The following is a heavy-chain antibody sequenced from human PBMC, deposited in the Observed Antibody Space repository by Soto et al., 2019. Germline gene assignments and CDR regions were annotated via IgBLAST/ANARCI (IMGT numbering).Heavy chain of an antibody. J-gene: IGHJ4*02. Sequence: EVQLVESGGGLAQPGGSLRLSCETSGFSFSGYWIHWVRQAPGKGLVWVSHINGDGSSTNYADSVKGRFTISRDYAKNTLYLQMNSLRVEDTAVYYCARGGAYIYGPQYDWGQGTLVTVSS. CDR1: GFSFSGYW. CDR2: INGDGSST. CDR3: ARGGAYIYGPQYD. V-gene: IGHV3-74*01. D-gene: IGHD5-18*01.